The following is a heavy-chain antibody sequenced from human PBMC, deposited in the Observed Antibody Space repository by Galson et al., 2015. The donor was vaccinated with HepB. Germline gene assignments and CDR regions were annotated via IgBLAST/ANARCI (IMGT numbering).Heavy chain of an antibody. CDR2: IDPSDSYT. CDR3: ARRPFYDSRAPSSFDI. Sequence: QSGAEVKKPGESVKISCKGSGYSFTSYWINWVRQMPGKGLEWMGRIDPSDSYTNYSPSFQGHVTLSVDKSISTAYLQWSSLKASDTAIYYCARRPFYDSRAPSSFDIWGQGTMVTVSS. D-gene: IGHD2/OR15-2a*01. CDR1: GYSFTSYW. V-gene: IGHV5-10-1*01. J-gene: IGHJ3*02.